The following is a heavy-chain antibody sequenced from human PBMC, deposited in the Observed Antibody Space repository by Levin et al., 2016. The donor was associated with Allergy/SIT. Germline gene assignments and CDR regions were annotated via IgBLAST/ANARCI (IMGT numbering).Heavy chain of an antibody. CDR2: ISSGTSYT. J-gene: IGHJ4*02. Sequence: GESLKISCAASGLTFSDSYMSWIRQAPGKGLEWVSYISSGTSYTNYVDSVKGRFTISRDNAKNSLYLQMNSLRAEDTAVYYCARLKVGSGWTGFDYWGQGTLVTVSS. D-gene: IGHD6-19*01. CDR1: GLTFSDSY. V-gene: IGHV3-11*03. CDR3: ARLKVGSGWTGFDY.